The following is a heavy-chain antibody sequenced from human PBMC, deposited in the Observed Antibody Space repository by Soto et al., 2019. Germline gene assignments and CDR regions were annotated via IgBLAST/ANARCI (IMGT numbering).Heavy chain of an antibody. CDR2: ISSSSSTI. Sequence: EVQLVESGGGLVQPGGSLRLSCAASGFTFSSYSMNWVRQAPGKGLEWVSYISSSSSTIYYADSVKGRFTISRDNAKNSLYLQMNGLRSEDTAVYYCAREGETTIFGVVMGPDYWGQGTLVTVSS. D-gene: IGHD3-3*01. CDR3: AREGETTIFGVVMGPDY. V-gene: IGHV3-48*01. CDR1: GFTFSSYS. J-gene: IGHJ4*02.